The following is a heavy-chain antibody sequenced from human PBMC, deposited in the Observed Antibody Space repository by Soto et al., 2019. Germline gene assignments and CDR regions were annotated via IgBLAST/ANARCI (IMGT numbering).Heavy chain of an antibody. J-gene: IGHJ4*02. CDR3: VKDPVSGGSGGAWFDY. Sequence: GVSLRLSCAVSGFTFSNYAMTWVRQAPGKGLEWVSLMSGNGGRIVYADSVKGRFTISRDNSKNTLYLQKNSLRLEDTAVYYCVKDPVSGGSGGAWFDYWGQGSLVTASS. D-gene: IGHD2-21*02. V-gene: IGHV3-23*01. CDR1: GFTFSNYA. CDR2: MSGNGGRI.